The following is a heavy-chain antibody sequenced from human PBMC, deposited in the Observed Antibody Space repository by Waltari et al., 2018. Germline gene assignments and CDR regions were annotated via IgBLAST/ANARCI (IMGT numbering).Heavy chain of an antibody. Sequence: EVQLVESGGGLVQPGGSLRLSCAASGFTFSSYGMNWVRQAPGKGLEWISYMSGSDTTIYYADSVKGRFTISRDDAENSLYLQMNSLRAEDTALYYCARRFDSWGQGTRVTVSS. V-gene: IGHV3-48*03. CDR3: ARRFDS. CDR1: GFTFSSYG. CDR2: MSGSDTTI. J-gene: IGHJ4*02.